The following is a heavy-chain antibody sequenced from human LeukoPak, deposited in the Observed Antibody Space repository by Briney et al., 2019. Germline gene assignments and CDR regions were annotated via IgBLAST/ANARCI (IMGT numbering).Heavy chain of an antibody. CDR3: TSHAAFDP. Sequence: GGSLRLSCAASGFTFNNAWMNWVRQAPGKELEWVGRIKSKNVGGTTDYAAPVKGRFTISRDDSKNTVYLQMNSLKIEDTAVYYCTSHAAFDPWGQGTLVTVSS. CDR1: GFTFNNAW. J-gene: IGHJ5*02. CDR2: IKSKNVGGTT. V-gene: IGHV3-15*01.